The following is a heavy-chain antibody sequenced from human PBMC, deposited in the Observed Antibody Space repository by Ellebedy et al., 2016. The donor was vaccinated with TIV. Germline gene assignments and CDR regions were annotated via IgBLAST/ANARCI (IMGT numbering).Heavy chain of an antibody. CDR2: IKSQVDGGTT. D-gene: IGHD3-10*01. J-gene: IGHJ4*02. CDR1: GFSVSYVW. V-gene: IGHV3-15*07. CDR3: ATKARPGSYFNN. Sequence: GGSLRLSCAASGFSVSYVWMNWVRQAPGKGLEWVGRIKSQVDGGTTDFAASVKGRFIISRDDSKNTVYLQMNSLKGEDTAVYYCATKARPGSYFNNWGLGTLVTVSS.